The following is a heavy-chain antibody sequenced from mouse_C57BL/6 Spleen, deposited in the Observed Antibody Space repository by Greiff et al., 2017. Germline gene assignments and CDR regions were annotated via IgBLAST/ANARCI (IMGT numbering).Heavy chain of an antibody. D-gene: IGHD2-1*01. CDR3: ARSHIYDGNYNYAMDY. CDR2: ISYDGSN. Sequence: DVKLQESGPGLVKPSQSLSLTCSVTGYSITSGYYWNWIRQFPGNKLEWMGYISYDGSNNYNPSLKNRISITRDTSKNQFFLKLNSVTTEDTATYYCARSHIYDGNYNYAMDYWGQGTSVTVSS. J-gene: IGHJ4*01. CDR1: GYSITSGYY. V-gene: IGHV3-6*01.